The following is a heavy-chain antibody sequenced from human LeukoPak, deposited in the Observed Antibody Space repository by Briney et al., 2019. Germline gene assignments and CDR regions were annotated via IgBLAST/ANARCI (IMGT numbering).Heavy chain of an antibody. J-gene: IGHJ4*02. CDR1: GFTFSSYA. Sequence: GGSLRLSCAASGFTFSSYAMHWVRQYPGKGLEWVAFIRPDGSYKNYVDSVKGRFTISRDNSKNTLYLQMNSLRAEDTAVYYCARALGWEPRGFDYWGQGTLVTVSS. CDR2: IRPDGSYK. V-gene: IGHV3-30*02. D-gene: IGHD1-26*01. CDR3: ARALGWEPRGFDY.